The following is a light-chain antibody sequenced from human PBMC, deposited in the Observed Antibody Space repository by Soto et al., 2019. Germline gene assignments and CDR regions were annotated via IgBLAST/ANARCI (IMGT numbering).Light chain of an antibody. CDR2: GAF. CDR3: QQYKDWPLT. J-gene: IGKJ1*01. V-gene: IGKV3-15*01. CDR1: QSVSSN. Sequence: EIVMKQSPAPLSVSPGERATLSCRACQSVSSNVAWYQQKPGQAPSLLIYGAFTRATGIPARCSGTGSGTEFTLAISSLQSEDGALYYCQQYKDWPLTFGQGTKVDIK.